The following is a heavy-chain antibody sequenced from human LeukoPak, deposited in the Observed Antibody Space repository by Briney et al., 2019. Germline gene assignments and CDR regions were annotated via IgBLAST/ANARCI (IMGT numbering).Heavy chain of an antibody. CDR1: GFPFSTYG. V-gene: IGHV3-30*18. CDR2: ISNDGSQE. Sequence: GRSLRLSCAASGFPFSTYGMHWVRQAPGKGVEWVAVISNDGSQENCADSVKDRFTISRDNSKNMLYLQMSSLRVEDTAVYYCANEGGGSGWPNEYWGQGTLVTVSS. J-gene: IGHJ4*02. D-gene: IGHD6-19*01. CDR3: ANEGGGSGWPNEY.